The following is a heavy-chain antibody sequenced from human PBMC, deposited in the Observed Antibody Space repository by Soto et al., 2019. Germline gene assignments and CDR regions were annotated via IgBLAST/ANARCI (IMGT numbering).Heavy chain of an antibody. CDR3: ARETGRDTIFGVVPRGMDV. D-gene: IGHD3-3*01. Sequence: TVGSLRLSGAASGFTFSSYSMNWVRHAPGKGLEWVSYISSSSSTIYYADPVKGRFTISRDNAKNSLYLQMNSLRDEDTAVYYCARETGRDTIFGVVPRGMDVWGQGTTVTVSS. CDR1: GFTFSSYS. V-gene: IGHV3-48*02. J-gene: IGHJ6*02. CDR2: ISSSSSTI.